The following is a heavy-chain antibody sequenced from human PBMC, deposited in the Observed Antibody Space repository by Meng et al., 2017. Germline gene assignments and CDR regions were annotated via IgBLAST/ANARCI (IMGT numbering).Heavy chain of an antibody. CDR1: GFTFSSYW. V-gene: IGHV3-74*01. Sequence: EVQLVESGGGLVQPGGSLRLSCAASGFTFSSYWMHWVRQAPGKGLVWVSRINSDGSSTSYADSVKGRFTISRDNAKNTLYLQMNSLRAEDTAVYYCTTESADDYGDYWGQGTLVTVSS. CDR2: INSDGSST. CDR3: TTESADDYGDY. J-gene: IGHJ4*02.